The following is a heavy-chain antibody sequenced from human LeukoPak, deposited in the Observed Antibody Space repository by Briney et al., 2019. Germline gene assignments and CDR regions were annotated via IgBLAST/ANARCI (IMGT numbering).Heavy chain of an antibody. CDR3: AKAASSSWYDDAFDI. V-gene: IGHV3-23*01. Sequence: GGSLRLSCAASGFTFSSYAMSWVRQAPGKGLEWVSGISGSGGSTYYADSVKGRFTISRDDSKITLYLQMNSLRAEDTAVYYCAKAASSSWYDDAFDIWGQGTMVSVSS. D-gene: IGHD6-13*01. CDR1: GFTFSSYA. J-gene: IGHJ3*02. CDR2: ISGSGGST.